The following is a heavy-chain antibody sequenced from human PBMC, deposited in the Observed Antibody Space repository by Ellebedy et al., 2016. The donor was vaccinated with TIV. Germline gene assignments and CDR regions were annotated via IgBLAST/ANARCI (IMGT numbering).Heavy chain of an antibody. Sequence: ASVKVSXXASGYTFTSYDINWVRQATGQGLEWMGWMNPNSGNTGYAQKFQGRVTMTRNTSISTAYMELSSLRSEDTAVYYCAREGYYGSGSGLDYWGQGTLVTVSS. CDR2: MNPNSGNT. V-gene: IGHV1-8*01. CDR1: GYTFTSYD. D-gene: IGHD3-10*01. CDR3: AREGYYGSGSGLDY. J-gene: IGHJ4*02.